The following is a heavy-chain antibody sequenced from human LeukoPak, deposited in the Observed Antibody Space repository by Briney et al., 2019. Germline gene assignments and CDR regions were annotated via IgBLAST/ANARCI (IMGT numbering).Heavy chain of an antibody. V-gene: IGHV3-30*18. D-gene: IGHD5-12*01. CDR3: AKPRLRGGYLFDY. CDR2: ISDDGSNK. J-gene: IGHJ4*02. Sequence: GGSLRLSCAASGFTFSSYGMHWVRQAPGEGLEWMAIISDDGSNKYYADSVRGRFTISRDKSKNTLYLQMSSLRDEDTAVYYCAKPRLRGGYLFDYWGQGTLVTVSS. CDR1: GFTFSSYG.